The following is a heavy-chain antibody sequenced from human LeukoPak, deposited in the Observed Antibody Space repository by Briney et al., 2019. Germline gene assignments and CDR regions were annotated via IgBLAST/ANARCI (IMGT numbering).Heavy chain of an antibody. V-gene: IGHV4-38-2*02. CDR3: ASSAGSGSYVVGY. D-gene: IGHD3-10*01. CDR2: IYYSGST. CDR1: DYSIISGYY. J-gene: IGHJ4*02. Sequence: SETLSLTCTVSDYSIISGYYWGWIRQPPGEGLEWIGSIYYSGSTYYNPSLKSRVTISVYTSKNQFSLKLPSVPAADTAVYYCASSAGSGSYVVGYWGQGTLVTVSS.